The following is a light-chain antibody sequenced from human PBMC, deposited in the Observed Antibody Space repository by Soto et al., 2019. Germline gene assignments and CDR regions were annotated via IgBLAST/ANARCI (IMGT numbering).Light chain of an antibody. J-gene: IGKJ5*01. CDR1: QSVRSSF. CDR2: AAS. CDR3: QQRSSWPIT. Sequence: EIVLTQSPGTVSLSPGERATLSCRASQSVRSSFLAWYQQKPGQAPRLLIYAASGRVTGIPDRFSGSGSGTDFTLTISSLQSEDFAVYYCQQRSSWPITFGQGTRLEIK. V-gene: IGKV3D-20*02.